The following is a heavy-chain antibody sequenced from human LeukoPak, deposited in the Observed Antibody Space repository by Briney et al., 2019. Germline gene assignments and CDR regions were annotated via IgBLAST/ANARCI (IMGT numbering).Heavy chain of an antibody. V-gene: IGHV6-1*01. CDR2: TYYRSKWYN. Sequence: SQTLSLTCAISGDSVSSNSAAWNWIRQSPSRGLEWLGRTYYRSKWYNDYAVSVKSRITINPDTSKNQFSLQLNSVTPEDTAVYYCARDRVNSSSWYQSNYYYYYYMDVWGRGTTVTISS. D-gene: IGHD6-13*01. CDR3: ARDRVNSSSWYQSNYYYYYYMDV. J-gene: IGHJ6*03. CDR1: GDSVSSNSAA.